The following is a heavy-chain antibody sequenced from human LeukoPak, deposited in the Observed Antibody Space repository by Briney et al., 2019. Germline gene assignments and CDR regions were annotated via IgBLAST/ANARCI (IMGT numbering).Heavy chain of an antibody. V-gene: IGHV4-4*02. J-gene: IGHJ4*02. D-gene: IGHD6-25*01. Sequence: PSGTLSLTCAVSGVSISSNNWWGWVRQPPGKGLEWIGEIYHSGSTNYNPSLKSRVTISVDTSENQFSLRLTSVTATDTAVYYCVRRGQRLNPGLYYFDHWGQGTLVTVSS. CDR2: IYHSGST. CDR3: VRRGQRLNPGLYYFDH. CDR1: GVSISSNNW.